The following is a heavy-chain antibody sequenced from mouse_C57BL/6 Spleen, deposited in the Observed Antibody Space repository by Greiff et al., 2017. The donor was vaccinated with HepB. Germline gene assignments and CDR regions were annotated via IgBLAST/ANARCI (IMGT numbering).Heavy chain of an antibody. J-gene: IGHJ1*03. CDR1: GYAFSSYW. CDR3: ARSNYDERDWYFDV. Sequence: QVQLQQSGAELVKPGASVKISCKASGYAFSSYWMNWVKQRPGKGLEWIGQIYPGDGDTNYNGKFKGKATLTADKSSSTAYMQLSSLTSEDSAVYFCARSNYDERDWYFDVWGTGTTVTVSS. D-gene: IGHD2-4*01. V-gene: IGHV1-80*01. CDR2: IYPGDGDT.